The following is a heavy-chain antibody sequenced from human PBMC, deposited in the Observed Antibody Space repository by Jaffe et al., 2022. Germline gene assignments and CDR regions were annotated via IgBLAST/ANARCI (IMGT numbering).Heavy chain of an antibody. CDR2: IKYDGSEK. CDR3: TRDSVVTYGTGWDLFEY. D-gene: IGHD2-8*02. CDR1: GFTFSRYW. V-gene: IGHV3-7*01. Sequence: EVQLVESGGGLVQPGGSLRLSCAASGFTFSRYWMSWVRQAPGKGLEWVANIKYDGSEKYYVDSVKGRFIISRDNAKNSLYVQMNSLTAEDTAVYYCTRDSVVTYGTGWDLFEYWGLGTLVTVSS. J-gene: IGHJ4*02.